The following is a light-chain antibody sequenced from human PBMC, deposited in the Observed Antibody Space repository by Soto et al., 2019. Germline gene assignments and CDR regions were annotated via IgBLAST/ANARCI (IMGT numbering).Light chain of an antibody. V-gene: IGLV2-14*01. CDR1: SSVVGGYNY. J-gene: IGLJ1*01. CDR3: SSYTSSSTYV. Sequence: QSVLTQPASVSGSPGQSITISCTGTSSVVGGYNYVSWYQQHPGKAPKLMIYDVSNRPSGVSNRFSGSKPGNTASLTISGLQAEDEADYYCSSYTSSSTYVFGTGTKVTVL. CDR2: DVS.